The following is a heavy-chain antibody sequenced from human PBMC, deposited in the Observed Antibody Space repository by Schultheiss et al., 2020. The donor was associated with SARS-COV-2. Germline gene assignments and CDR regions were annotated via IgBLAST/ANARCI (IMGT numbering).Heavy chain of an antibody. CDR2: IYYSGST. V-gene: IGHV4-59*12. J-gene: IGHJ4*02. D-gene: IGHD1-26*01. Sequence: SETLSLTCTVSGGSISSYYWSWIRQPPGKGLEWIGYIYYSGSTYYNPSLKSRVTISVDTSKNQFSLKLSSVTAADTAVYYCARRMSTGSPYFDYWGQGTLVTVSS. CDR1: GGSISSYY. CDR3: ARRMSTGSPYFDY.